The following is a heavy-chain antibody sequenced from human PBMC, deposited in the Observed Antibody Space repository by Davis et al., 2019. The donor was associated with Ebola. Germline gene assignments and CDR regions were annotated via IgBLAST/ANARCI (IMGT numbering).Heavy chain of an antibody. Sequence: GESLKISCKDSGNSFTSHWIGWVRQMPGKGLERMGIIYTGDSDTRYSPSFRGQVTISADRSIKAAFLQWSSLKASDTAMYFCASLRRTITGMDDGFDIWGQGTMVTVSS. V-gene: IGHV5-51*01. CDR3: ASLRRTITGMDDGFDI. CDR2: IYTGDSDT. D-gene: IGHD1-1*01. J-gene: IGHJ3*02. CDR1: GNSFTSHW.